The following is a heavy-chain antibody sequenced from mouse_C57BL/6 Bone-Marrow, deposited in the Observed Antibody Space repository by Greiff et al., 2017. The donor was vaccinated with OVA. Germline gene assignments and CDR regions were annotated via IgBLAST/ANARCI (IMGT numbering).Heavy chain of an antibody. J-gene: IGHJ3*01. Sequence: QVQLQQSGAELVKPGASVKLSCKASGYTFTSYWMHWVKQRPGQGLEWIGYINPSSGYTKYNQKFKDKATLTADKSSSTAYMQLSSLTYEDSAVYYCARTITTVEAWFAYWGRGTLVTVSA. CDR3: ARTITTVEAWFAY. V-gene: IGHV1-7*01. CDR2: INPSSGYT. D-gene: IGHD1-1*01. CDR1: GYTFTSYW.